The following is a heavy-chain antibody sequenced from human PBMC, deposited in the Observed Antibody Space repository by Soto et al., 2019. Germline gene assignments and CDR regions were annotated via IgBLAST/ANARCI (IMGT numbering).Heavy chain of an antibody. J-gene: IGHJ5*02. V-gene: IGHV1-18*01. CDR3: AREGGTTQPVGWFDP. CDR2: ISAYNGNT. Sequence: QVQLVQSGAEVKKPGASVKVSCKASGYTFTSYGISWVRQAPGQGREWMGWISAYNGNTNYAQKLQRRVTMTTGTSKSTADMEVGSLRSDDTAVYYCAREGGTTQPVGWFDPWGQGTLVTVSS. CDR1: GYTFTSYG. D-gene: IGHD1-7*01.